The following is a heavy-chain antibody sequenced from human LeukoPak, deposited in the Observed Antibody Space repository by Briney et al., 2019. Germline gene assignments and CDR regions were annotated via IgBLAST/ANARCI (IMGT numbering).Heavy chain of an antibody. J-gene: IGHJ3*02. Sequence: GGSLRLSCAASGFTFSSYVMNWVRQAPGKGLEWVSAISVDGSHTYYADSVKGRFTISRDNSKNTLSLQMNSLRAEDTAVYYCAKCYDTSGRRASDIWGQGTMVTVSS. CDR3: AKCYDTSGRRASDI. CDR1: GFTFSSYV. CDR2: ISVDGSHT. D-gene: IGHD3-22*01. V-gene: IGHV3-23*01.